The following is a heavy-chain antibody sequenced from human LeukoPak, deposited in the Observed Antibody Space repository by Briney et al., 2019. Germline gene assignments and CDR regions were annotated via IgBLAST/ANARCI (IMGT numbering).Heavy chain of an antibody. CDR1: GASVSSASY. J-gene: IGHJ5*02. Sequence: SETLSLTCTVSGASVSSASYWTWIRQPPGKGVERIAHIYNGVNTNYNPSLKSRVTISVDTSKNQFSLRLNSVTAADTAVYYCARSRAFNSGAFDPWGQGSLVTVSS. V-gene: IGHV4-61*01. CDR2: IYNGVNT. D-gene: IGHD1-26*01. CDR3: ARSRAFNSGAFDP.